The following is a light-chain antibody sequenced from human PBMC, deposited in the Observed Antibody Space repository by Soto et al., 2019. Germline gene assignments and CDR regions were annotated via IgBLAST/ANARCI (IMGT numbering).Light chain of an antibody. V-gene: IGLV2-14*01. CDR2: EVN. Sequence: QSVLTQPASVSGSPGQSITISCTGTSSDIGTSNSVSWYQQQPGKAPKLMIYEVNNRPSGVSTRFSGSKSGNAASLTISGLRGEDEADYFCPSHTTSDTVIFGGGTKLTVL. J-gene: IGLJ2*01. CDR3: PSHTTSDTVI. CDR1: SSDIGTSNS.